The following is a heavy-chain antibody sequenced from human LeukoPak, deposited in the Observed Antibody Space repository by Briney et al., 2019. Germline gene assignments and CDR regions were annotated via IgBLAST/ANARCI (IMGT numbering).Heavy chain of an antibody. D-gene: IGHD1-26*01. J-gene: IGHJ4*02. Sequence: ASVKVSCKASGGTFSSYAISWVRQAPGKGLEWMGGFDPEDGETIYAQKFQGRVTMTEDTSTDTAYMELSSLRSEDTAVYYCASSGSYYAYWGQGTLVTVSS. CDR1: GGTFSSYA. CDR2: FDPEDGET. CDR3: ASSGSYYAY. V-gene: IGHV1-24*01.